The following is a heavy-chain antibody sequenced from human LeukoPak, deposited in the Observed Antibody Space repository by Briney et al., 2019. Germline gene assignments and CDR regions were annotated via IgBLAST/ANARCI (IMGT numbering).Heavy chain of an antibody. CDR1: GFTFSSYG. J-gene: IGHJ4*02. D-gene: IGHD3-16*01. Sequence: GGSLRLSCAASGFTFSSYGMHWVRQAPGKGLEWVAVISYDGSNKYYADSVKGRFTISRDNSKNTLYLQMNSLRAEDTAVYYCAREVKGDLSRTYYFDYWGQGTLVTVSS. CDR2: ISYDGSNK. V-gene: IGHV3-30*03. CDR3: AREVKGDLSRTYYFDY.